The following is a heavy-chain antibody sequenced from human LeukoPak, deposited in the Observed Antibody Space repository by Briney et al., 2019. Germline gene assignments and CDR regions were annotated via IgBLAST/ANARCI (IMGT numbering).Heavy chain of an antibody. CDR3: ATFPNYYGSFILGGYFDL. CDR2: IKQDGSEK. D-gene: IGHD3-10*01. CDR1: GFTFSSYW. J-gene: IGHJ2*01. V-gene: IGHV3-7*01. Sequence: GGSLRLSCEGSGFTFSSYWMSWVRQAPGKGLEWVANIKQDGSEKYYVDSVKGRFTISRDNAKNSLYLQMNSLRAEDTAVYYCATFPNYYGSFILGGYFDLWGRGTLVTVSS.